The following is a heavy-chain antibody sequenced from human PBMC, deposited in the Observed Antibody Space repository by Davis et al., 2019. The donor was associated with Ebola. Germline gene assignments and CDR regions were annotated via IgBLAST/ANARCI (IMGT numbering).Heavy chain of an antibody. CDR2: AKSKTSGGTI. J-gene: IGHJ3*02. CDR1: VITFSSYA. V-gene: IGHV3-15*01. D-gene: IGHD1-7*01. Sequence: GGSLRLSCADSVITFSSYAMTWVRQAPGKGLEWVGRAKSKTSGGTIDYAAPVKGRFTISRDDSKNRLYLQMNSLKTEDTAVYYCTSRGLISATDEAFDIWGQGTVVTVSS. CDR3: TSRGLISATDEAFDI.